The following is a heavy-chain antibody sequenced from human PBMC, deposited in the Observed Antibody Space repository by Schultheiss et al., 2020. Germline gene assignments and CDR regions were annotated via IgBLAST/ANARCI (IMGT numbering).Heavy chain of an antibody. CDR2: IKQDGSEK. V-gene: IGHV3-7*01. D-gene: IGHD3-16*01. CDR3: VREGDGLGTQGWFDP. J-gene: IGHJ5*02. CDR1: GFTFSSYW. Sequence: GGSLRLSCAASGFTFSSYWMSWVRQAPGKGLEWVANIKQDGSEKYYVDSVKGRFTISRDNAKNSLYLQMNSLRAEDTAVYYCVREGDGLGTQGWFDPWGQGTMVNVYS.